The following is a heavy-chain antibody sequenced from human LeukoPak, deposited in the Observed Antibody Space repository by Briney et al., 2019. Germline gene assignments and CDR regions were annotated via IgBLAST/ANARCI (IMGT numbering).Heavy chain of an antibody. CDR2: INHSGST. J-gene: IGHJ6*03. Sequence: SETLSLTCAVYGGSFSGYYWSWIRQPPGKGLEWIGEINHSGSTNYNPSLKSRVTISVDTSKNQFSLKLSSVAAADTAVYYCARGRIAARPYYYYYMDVWGKGTTVTVSS. CDR1: GGSFSGYY. CDR3: ARGRIAARPYYYYYMDV. V-gene: IGHV4-34*01. D-gene: IGHD6-6*01.